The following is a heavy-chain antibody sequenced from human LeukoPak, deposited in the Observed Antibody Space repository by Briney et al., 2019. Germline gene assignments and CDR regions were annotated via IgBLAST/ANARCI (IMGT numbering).Heavy chain of an antibody. J-gene: IGHJ4*02. D-gene: IGHD4-17*01. CDR1: GFTFDDYA. CDR3: AKGENDYADY. Sequence: PGGSLRLSCAASGFTFDDYAMHWVRQAPGKGLEWVSLISWDGGSTYYADSVKGRFTISRDNSKNSLYLQMNSLRAEDTALYYCAKGENDYADYWGQGTLVTVSS. V-gene: IGHV3-43D*03. CDR2: ISWDGGST.